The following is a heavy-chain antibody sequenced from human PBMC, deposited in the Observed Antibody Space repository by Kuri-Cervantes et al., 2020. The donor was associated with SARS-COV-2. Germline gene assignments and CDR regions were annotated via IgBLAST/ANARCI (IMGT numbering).Heavy chain of an antibody. V-gene: IGHV1-69*06. D-gene: IGHD2-15*01. J-gene: IGHJ5*02. CDR2: IIPIFGTA. Sequence: SVKVSCKASGGTFSSYAISWVRQAPGQGLEWMGGIIPIFGTANYAQKFQGRVTITADRSTSTAYMELSSLRSEDAAVYYCARYPLRKDSWFDPWGQGTLVTVSS. CDR1: GGTFSSYA. CDR3: ARYPLRKDSWFDP.